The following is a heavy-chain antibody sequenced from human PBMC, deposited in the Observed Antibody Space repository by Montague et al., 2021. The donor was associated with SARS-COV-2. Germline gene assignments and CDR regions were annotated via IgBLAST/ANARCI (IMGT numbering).Heavy chain of an antibody. CDR2: IGTAGDT. CDR1: GFTFSSYD. J-gene: IGHJ6*02. D-gene: IGHD3-10*01. V-gene: IGHV3-13*04. CDR3: ARGDITMVQGVITYYYYYGMDV. Sequence: SLRLSCAASGFTFSSYDVHWVRQATGKGLEWVSAIGTAGDTYYPGSVKGRFTISRENAKNSLYLQMNSLRAGDTAVYYCARGDITMVQGVITYYYYYGMDVWGRGTTVTVSS.